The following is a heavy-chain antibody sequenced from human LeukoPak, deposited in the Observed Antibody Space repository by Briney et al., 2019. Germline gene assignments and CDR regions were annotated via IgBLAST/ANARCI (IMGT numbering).Heavy chain of an antibody. CDR3: ARARIVVVPAAIHPFDI. CDR2: IYYSGST. CDR1: GGSISSYY. D-gene: IGHD2-2*02. V-gene: IGHV4-59*01. Sequence: SETLSLTCTVSGGSISSYYWSWIRQPPGKGLEWIGYIYYSGSTNYSPSLKSRVTISVDTSKNQFSLKLSSVTAADTAVYYCARARIVVVPAAIHPFDIWGQGTMVTVSS. J-gene: IGHJ3*02.